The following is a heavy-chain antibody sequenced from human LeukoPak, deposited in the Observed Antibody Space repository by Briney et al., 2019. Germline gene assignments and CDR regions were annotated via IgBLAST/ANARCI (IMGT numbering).Heavy chain of an antibody. Sequence: GGSLRLSCAASGFTFSSYWMTWVRQAPGKGLEWVANIKQDGSEKYYVNSVKGRFTISRDNAKNSLCLQMNSLRAEDTAIYYCARDGRPLHSNYADYFDYWGQGTLVTVSS. CDR3: ARDGRPLHSNYADYFDY. J-gene: IGHJ4*02. CDR2: IKQDGSEK. V-gene: IGHV3-7*01. CDR1: GFTFSSYW. D-gene: IGHD4-11*01.